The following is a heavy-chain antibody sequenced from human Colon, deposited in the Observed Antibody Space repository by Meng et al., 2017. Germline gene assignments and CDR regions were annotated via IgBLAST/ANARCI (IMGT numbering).Heavy chain of an antibody. CDR3: AHSPQGYFDY. V-gene: IGHV2-5*02. Sequence: QITLKETGPARVKPPQTVTLTCTFSGFSLPTSRVSVSWIRQPPGEALEWLALIYWDDDKRYSPALKNRLAITKDTSKNQVVLTMTNMDPMDTGTYYCAHSPQGYFDYWGPGALVTVSS. CDR1: GFSLPTSRVS. CDR2: IYWDDDK. J-gene: IGHJ4*02.